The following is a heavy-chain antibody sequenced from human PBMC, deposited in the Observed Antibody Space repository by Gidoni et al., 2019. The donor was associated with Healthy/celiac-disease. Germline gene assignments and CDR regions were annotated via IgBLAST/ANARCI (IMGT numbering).Heavy chain of an antibody. CDR3: ARFNEVYSSSWYEVYFDY. D-gene: IGHD6-13*01. Sequence: QVQLVQSGAEVKKPGASVKVSCKASGYTFTSYAMHWVRQAPGQRLGWMGWINAGNGNTKYSQKFQGRVTITRDTSASTAYMELSSLRSEDTAVYYCARFNEVYSSSWYEVYFDYWGQGTLVTVSS. J-gene: IGHJ4*02. V-gene: IGHV1-3*01. CDR2: INAGNGNT. CDR1: GYTFTSYA.